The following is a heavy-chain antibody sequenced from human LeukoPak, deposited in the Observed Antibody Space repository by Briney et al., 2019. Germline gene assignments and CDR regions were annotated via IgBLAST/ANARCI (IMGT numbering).Heavy chain of an antibody. D-gene: IGHD4-17*01. V-gene: IGHV3-30-3*01. CDR2: IAYDRSNE. CDR1: GFPFSHYA. CDR3: AREAYGDYYFDY. J-gene: IGHJ4*02. Sequence: PGGSLRLSCAASGFPFSHYAMHWVRQAPGKGLEWVAVIAYDRSNEYYADSVKGRFSISRDNSKITLYLQMDSLTTEDTSVCYCAREAYGDYYFDYWGQGTLVTVSS.